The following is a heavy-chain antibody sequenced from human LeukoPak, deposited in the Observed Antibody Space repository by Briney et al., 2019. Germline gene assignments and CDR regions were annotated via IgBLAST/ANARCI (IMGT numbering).Heavy chain of an antibody. CDR2: LFYSGST. J-gene: IGHJ4*02. Sequence: WETLSLTCTVSGGSISSYYWSWIRQPPGKGLEWIAYLFYSGSTDYNPSLESRVTISVDTSKNQFSLKLRSVTAADTAVYYCATVAVIRGVTYFDYWGQGTLVTVSS. D-gene: IGHD3-10*01. CDR3: ATVAVIRGVTYFDY. CDR1: GGSISSYY. V-gene: IGHV4-59*01.